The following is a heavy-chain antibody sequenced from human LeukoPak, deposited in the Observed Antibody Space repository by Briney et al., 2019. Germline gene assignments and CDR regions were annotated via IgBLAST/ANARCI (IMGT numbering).Heavy chain of an antibody. D-gene: IGHD1-26*01. J-gene: IGHJ4*02. CDR2: ISSSSSYI. CDR3: ARDRGSYFPFDY. CDR1: GFTFSSYG. V-gene: IGHV3-21*01. Sequence: GGTLRLSCAASGFTFSSYGMSWVRQAPGKGLEWVSSISSSSSYIYYADSVKGRFTISRDNAKNSLYLQMNSLRAEDTAVYYCARDRGSYFPFDYWGQGTLVTVSS.